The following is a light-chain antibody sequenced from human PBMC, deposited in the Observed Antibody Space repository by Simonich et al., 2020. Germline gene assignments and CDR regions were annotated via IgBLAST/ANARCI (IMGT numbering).Light chain of an antibody. CDR3: QQYNNWPPYT. V-gene: IGKV3-15*01. Sequence: EIVMTQSPVTLSVSPGERATLSCRASQSVSSNFAWYQQKPGQAPRLLIYGASTRATGIPARLSGSGSGTEFTLTISSLQSEDFAVYYCQQYNNWPPYTFGQGTKLEIK. CDR1: QSVSSN. CDR2: GAS. J-gene: IGKJ2*01.